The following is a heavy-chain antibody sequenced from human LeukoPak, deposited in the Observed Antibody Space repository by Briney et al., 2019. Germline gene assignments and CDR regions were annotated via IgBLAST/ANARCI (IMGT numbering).Heavy chain of an antibody. V-gene: IGHV3-11*01. CDR3: ARDRSSGWSYGMDV. CDR1: GFTFSDYY. Sequence: GGSLRLSCAASGFTFSDYYMSWIRQAPGKGLEWVSYISSSGSTIYYADSVKGRFTISRDNTKNSLYLQMNSLRAEDTAVYYCARDRSSGWSYGMDVWGQGTTVTVSS. J-gene: IGHJ6*02. CDR2: ISSSGSTI. D-gene: IGHD6-19*01.